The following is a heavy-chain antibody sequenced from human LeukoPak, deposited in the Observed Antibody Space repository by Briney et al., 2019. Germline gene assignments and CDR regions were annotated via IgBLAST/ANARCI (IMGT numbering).Heavy chain of an antibody. CDR2: INPSLGTT. CDR1: GYIFSSYY. D-gene: IGHD3-22*01. Sequence: ASVKVSCKASGYIFSSYYMQWVRQAPGQGLEWMGIINPSLGTTLYAQKFQGRVTMTRDTSTSTVYMELSSLRSEDTAVYYCARNYYDSSGYYQGMDVWGQGTTVTVSS. V-gene: IGHV1-46*01. J-gene: IGHJ6*02. CDR3: ARNYYDSSGYYQGMDV.